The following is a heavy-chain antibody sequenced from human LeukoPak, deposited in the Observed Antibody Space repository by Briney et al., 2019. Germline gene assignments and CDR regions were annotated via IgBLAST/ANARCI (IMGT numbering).Heavy chain of an antibody. CDR3: ATTEYQLLHLVY. CDR1: GFTVSSNY. V-gene: IGHV3-53*01. Sequence: GGSLRLSCAASGFTVSSNYMSWVRQAPGKGLEWVSVIYSGGSTYYADSVKGRFTISRDNSKNTLYLQMNSLRAGDTAVYYCATTEYQLLHLVYWGQGTLVTVSS. D-gene: IGHD2/OR15-2a*01. J-gene: IGHJ4*02. CDR2: IYSGGST.